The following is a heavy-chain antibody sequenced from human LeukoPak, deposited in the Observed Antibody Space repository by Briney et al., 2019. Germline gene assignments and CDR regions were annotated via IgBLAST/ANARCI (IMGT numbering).Heavy chain of an antibody. D-gene: IGHD5-18*01. CDR3: ARDRQLWLPDYYYYYGMDV. J-gene: IGHJ6*04. Sequence: GRSLRLSCAASGFTFSSYAMHWVRQAPGKGVEGVAVISYDGSNKYYADSVKGRFTISRDNSKNTLYLQMSSLRGEDTAVYYCARDRQLWLPDYYYYYGMDVWGKGTTVTVSS. CDR1: GFTFSSYA. CDR2: ISYDGSNK. V-gene: IGHV3-30*04.